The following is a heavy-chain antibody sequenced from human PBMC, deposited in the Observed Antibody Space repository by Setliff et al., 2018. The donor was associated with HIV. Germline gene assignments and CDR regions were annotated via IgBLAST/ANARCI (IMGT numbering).Heavy chain of an antibody. Sequence: ASVKLSCKASGYIFSTFGITWVRQAPGQGLEWMGVINPSSGDTLYAQNFQGRVTMTRDTSTSTVYMELSSLRSEDTAVYYCARDAFDYTAYYYSYMDVWGKGTTVTVSS. CDR1: GYIFSTFG. V-gene: IGHV1-46*01. CDR2: INPSSGDT. CDR3: ARDAFDYTAYYYSYMDV. D-gene: IGHD4-4*01. J-gene: IGHJ6*03.